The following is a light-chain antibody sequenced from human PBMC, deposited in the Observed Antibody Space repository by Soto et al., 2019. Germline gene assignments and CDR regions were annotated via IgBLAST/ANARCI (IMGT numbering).Light chain of an antibody. V-gene: IGLV1-44*01. CDR2: SDY. CDR1: SSNIGSST. J-gene: IGLJ2*01. Sequence: QSVLTQPPSVSGTPGQRVIISCSGSSSNIGSSTVNWYQQFPGTAPKLLIYSDYQRPSGVPDRFSGSKSGTSASLAISGLQSEDEADYFCAAWDDSLNGPLFGGGTKVTVL. CDR3: AAWDDSLNGPL.